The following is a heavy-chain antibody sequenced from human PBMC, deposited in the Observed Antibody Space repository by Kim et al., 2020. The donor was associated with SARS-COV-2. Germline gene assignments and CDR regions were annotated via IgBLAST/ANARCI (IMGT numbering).Heavy chain of an antibody. Sequence: ASVKVSCKASGYTFTSYAMNWVRQAPGQGLEWMGWINTNTGNPTYAQGCTGRFVFSLDTSVSTAYLQISSLKAEDTAVYYCARDTVRGVLSPYYGMDVWGQGTTVTVS. CDR2: INTNTGNP. V-gene: IGHV7-4-1*02. CDR1: GYTFTSYA. J-gene: IGHJ6*02. CDR3: ARDTVRGVLSPYYGMDV. D-gene: IGHD3-10*01.